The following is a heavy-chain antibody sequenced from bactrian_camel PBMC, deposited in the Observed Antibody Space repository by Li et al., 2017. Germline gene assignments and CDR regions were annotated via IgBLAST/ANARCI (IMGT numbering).Heavy chain of an antibody. CDR2: FNLDGTP. CDR3: ATAYQITVRDRCTY. V-gene: IGHV3S53*01. CDR1: GLTFSRYV. Sequence: LVESGGGLVKPGGSLRLSCIVSGLTFSRYVMAWYRQAPGQGGELVATFNLDGTPTYADSVKGRFTISQDNAKSIVYLQMDSLKTDDTAVYFCATAYQITVRDRCTYRGQGTQVTVS. J-gene: IGHJ4*01. D-gene: IGHD1*01.